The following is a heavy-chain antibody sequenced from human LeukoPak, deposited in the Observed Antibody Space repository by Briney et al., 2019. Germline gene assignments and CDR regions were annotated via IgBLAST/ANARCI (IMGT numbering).Heavy chain of an antibody. D-gene: IGHD3-3*02. CDR1: GFTFSSYW. J-gene: IGHJ3*02. CDR3: ARDRSIEDAFDI. Sequence: GGSLRLSCAAAGFTFSSYWMQWVRQAPGKGLVLVSRINSDGSSTTYADSVKCRFAISRDNAKNTLFLQMNSLSPEDTAVYYCARDRSIEDAFDICGQGTMVTVSS. V-gene: IGHV3-74*03. CDR2: INSDGSST.